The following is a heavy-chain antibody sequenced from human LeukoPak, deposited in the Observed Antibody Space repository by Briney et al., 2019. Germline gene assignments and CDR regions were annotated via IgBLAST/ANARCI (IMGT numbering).Heavy chain of an antibody. CDR1: GGTFSSYA. CDR2: IIPIFGTA. V-gene: IGHV1-69*13. CDR3: AREHGVNSRYFDL. J-gene: IGHJ2*01. Sequence: GASVKVSCNASGGTFSSYANSWVRQAPGQGLEWMGGIIPIFGTANYAQKFQGRVTITADESTSTAYMELSSLRSEDTAVYYCAREHGVNSRYFDLWGRGTLVTVSS. D-gene: IGHD4-23*01.